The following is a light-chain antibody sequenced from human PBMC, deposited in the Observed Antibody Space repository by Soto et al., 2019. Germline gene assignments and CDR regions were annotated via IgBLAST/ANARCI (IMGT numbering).Light chain of an antibody. CDR3: QKYNSAFRT. Sequence: EIQMTQSPSSLSASVGDRVTITCRASQGISNYLAWYQQKPGKVPKLLIYAASTLQSGAPSRFSGSGSGTDFTLTISSLQPEDVATYYCQKYNSAFRTFGQGTRLEIK. CDR1: QGISNY. J-gene: IGKJ5*01. V-gene: IGKV1-27*01. CDR2: AAS.